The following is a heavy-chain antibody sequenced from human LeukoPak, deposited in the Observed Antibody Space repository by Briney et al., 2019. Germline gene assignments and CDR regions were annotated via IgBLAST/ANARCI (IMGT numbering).Heavy chain of an antibody. Sequence: GESLRLSCAASGFTFSLSWMHWVRQAPGKGLKWVSSINYDARSRTYADSVKGRLTISRDNAENTLFLQMNSLRVEDSAIYSCVRGAGPGTPFDWGQGILVTVSS. CDR3: VRGAGPGTPFD. J-gene: IGHJ1*01. CDR1: GFTFSLSW. D-gene: IGHD1-1*01. V-gene: IGHV3-74*01. CDR2: INYDARSR.